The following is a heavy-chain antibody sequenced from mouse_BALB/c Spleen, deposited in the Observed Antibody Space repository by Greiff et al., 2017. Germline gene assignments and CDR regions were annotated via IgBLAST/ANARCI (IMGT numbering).Heavy chain of an antibody. V-gene: IGHV2-9*02. Sequence: QVQLQQSGPGLVAPSQSLSITCTVSGFSLTSYGVHWVRQPPGKGLEWLGVIWAGGSTNYNSALMSRLSISKDNSKSQVFLKMNSLQTDDTAMYYCAREGYYYGSSTAWFAYWGQGTLVTVSA. CDR2: IWAGGST. CDR3: AREGYYYGSSTAWFAY. CDR1: GFSLTSYG. J-gene: IGHJ3*01. D-gene: IGHD1-1*01.